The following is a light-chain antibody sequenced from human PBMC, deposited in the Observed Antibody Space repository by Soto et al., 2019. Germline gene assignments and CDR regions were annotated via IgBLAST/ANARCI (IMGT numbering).Light chain of an antibody. CDR1: QSVSSTY. Sequence: EVVLTQSPGTLSLSPGERVTLSCRASQSVSSTYLAWYQQKPGQAPRLLIYGASTRATDVPDRFSGSGSGADFTLTISRLEPEDFAVYYCQQYGSSPRTFGQGTKVDIK. J-gene: IGKJ1*01. V-gene: IGKV3-20*01. CDR2: GAS. CDR3: QQYGSSPRT.